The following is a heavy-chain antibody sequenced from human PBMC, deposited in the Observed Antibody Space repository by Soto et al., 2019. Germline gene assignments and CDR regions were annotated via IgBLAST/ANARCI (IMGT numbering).Heavy chain of an antibody. CDR3: AYRMKPARGPFYFAS. CDR1: GFSLTTTGVG. CDR2: IYWNDDK. D-gene: IGHD3-10*01. J-gene: IGHJ4*02. Sequence: SGPTLVNPTQTLSLTCTFSGFSLTTTGVGVGWIRQPPGKALEWLALIYWNDDKPYSPSLKNRLTITKDTSKNRVVLTLNNVDPVDTGTYFCAYRMKPARGPFYFASWGQGVLVTVSS. V-gene: IGHV2-5*01.